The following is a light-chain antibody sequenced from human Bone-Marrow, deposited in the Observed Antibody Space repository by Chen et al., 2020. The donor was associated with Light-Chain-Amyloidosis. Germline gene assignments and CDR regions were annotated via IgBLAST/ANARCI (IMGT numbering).Light chain of an antibody. J-gene: IGKJ3*01. Sequence: EIVMTHAPATLSVSPGERATLSCRASQSVSSPLAWYQQKTGQAPRLLIYGASTRATGIPARFSGSGSGTEFTLTISSLQSEDFAVYYCQQYNNWLTFGPGTKVDIK. CDR1: QSVSSP. CDR2: GAS. CDR3: QQYNNWLT. V-gene: IGKV3-15*01.